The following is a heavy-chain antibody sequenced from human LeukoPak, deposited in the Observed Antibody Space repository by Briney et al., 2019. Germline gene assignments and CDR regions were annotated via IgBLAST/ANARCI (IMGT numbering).Heavy chain of an antibody. Sequence: GGSLRLSCAASGFTFSSYAMSWVRQAPGKGLEWVSAISGSGGSTYYADSVKGRFTISRDNSKNTLYLQMNSLRAEDTAVYYCARDLGEGGRGPDYFDYWGQGTLAPDYFDYWGQGTLVTVSS. CDR2: ISGSGGST. D-gene: IGHD4-17*01. CDR1: GFTFSSYA. J-gene: IGHJ4*02. V-gene: IGHV3-23*01. CDR3: ARDLGEGGRGPDYFDYWGQGTLAPDYFDY.